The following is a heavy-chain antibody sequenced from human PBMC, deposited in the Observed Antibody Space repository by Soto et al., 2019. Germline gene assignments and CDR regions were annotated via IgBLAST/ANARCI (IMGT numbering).Heavy chain of an antibody. CDR1: GGSISSGGYY. J-gene: IGHJ4*02. CDR2: IYYSGST. CDR3: ARGNCSGGSCYLFDY. Sequence: QVQLQESGPGLVKPSQTLSLTCTVSGGSISSGGYYWSWIRQHPGKGLEWIGYIYYSGSTYYNPSLKSRVTISVDTSKNQFSLKLSSVTAADTAVYYCARGNCSGGSCYLFDYWGQGTLVTVSS. D-gene: IGHD2-15*01. V-gene: IGHV4-31*03.